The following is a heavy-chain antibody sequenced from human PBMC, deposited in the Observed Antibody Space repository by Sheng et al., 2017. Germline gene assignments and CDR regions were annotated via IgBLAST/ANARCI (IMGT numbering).Heavy chain of an antibody. V-gene: IGHV1-69-2*01. D-gene: IGHD2-21*01. J-gene: IGHJ5*02. CDR3: ATGEFVGWLDP. CDR2: IDPEDGE. CDR1: ESKFTDYY. Sequence: EVQLLSLGLRVKKPGATVKISCKVSESKFTDYYLHWIQQVPGKGPEWMGLIDPEDGEQHTQXDSRADSTISADTSTDTMFMELNSLTSEDTAMYYCATGEFVGWLDPWGQGTLV.